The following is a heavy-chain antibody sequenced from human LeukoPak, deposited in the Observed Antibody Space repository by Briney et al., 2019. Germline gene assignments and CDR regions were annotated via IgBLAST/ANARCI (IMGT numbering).Heavy chain of an antibody. CDR2: INPNSGDT. V-gene: IGHV1-2*02. J-gene: IGHJ6*03. D-gene: IGHD2-8*01. CDR1: GYSFTGYY. Sequence: ASVKVSCKASGYSFTGYYMHWVRQAPGQGLEWMGWINPNSGDTKYAQKFQGRVTMTRDTSISTAYIELTRLRSDDTAVYYCARGGLRVMVYRLYYMDVWGKGNTVTVSS. CDR3: ARGGLRVMVYRLYYMDV.